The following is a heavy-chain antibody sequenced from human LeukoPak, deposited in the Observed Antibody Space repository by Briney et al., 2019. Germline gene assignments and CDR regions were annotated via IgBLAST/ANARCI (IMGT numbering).Heavy chain of an antibody. CDR2: IESKTDGETT. V-gene: IGHV3-15*04. CDR1: GFTFSNYW. J-gene: IGHJ4*02. CDR3: STYGSGRKFDY. D-gene: IGHD3-10*01. Sequence: GGSLRLSCSVSGFTFSNYWMSWVRQIPGKGLEWVGRIESKTDGETTDYATPVKDRFIISRDDSTNTLYLQMNSLKSEDTAVYYCSTYGSGRKFDYWGQGTLVTVSS.